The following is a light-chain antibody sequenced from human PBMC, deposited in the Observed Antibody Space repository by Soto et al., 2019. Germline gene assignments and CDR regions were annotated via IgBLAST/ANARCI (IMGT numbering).Light chain of an antibody. CDR1: QSVSTN. Sequence: TQAPATLSVSAGERAAVACRASQSVSTNLAWYQQKPGQAPRLLIYGASSRATGIPDRFSGSGSGTDFTLTISSLEPEDFAAYYCQQYGSSLWTFGQGTKVDIK. CDR2: GAS. J-gene: IGKJ1*01. CDR3: QQYGSSLWT. V-gene: IGKV3-20*01.